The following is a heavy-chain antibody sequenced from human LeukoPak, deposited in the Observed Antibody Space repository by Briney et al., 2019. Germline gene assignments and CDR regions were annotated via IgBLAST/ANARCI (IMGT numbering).Heavy chain of an antibody. D-gene: IGHD3-22*01. V-gene: IGHV4-34*01. Sequence: SETLSLTCAVYGGSFSGYYWSWIRQPPGKGLEWIGEINHSGSTNYNPSLKSRVTISADTSKNQFSLKLSSVTAADTAVYYCARVMDTVGSGGYYYFDYWGQGTLVTVSS. CDR3: ARVMDTVGSGGYYYFDY. CDR2: INHSGST. J-gene: IGHJ4*02. CDR1: GGSFSGYY.